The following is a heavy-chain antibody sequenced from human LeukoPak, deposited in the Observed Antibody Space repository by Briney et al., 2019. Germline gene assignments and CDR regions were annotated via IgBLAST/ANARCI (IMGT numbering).Heavy chain of an antibody. V-gene: IGHV5-51*01. CDR1: GYSFTSYW. J-gene: IGHJ4*02. D-gene: IGHD5-12*01. CDR3: ARPIYSGYDYVSYFDY. CDR2: IYPGDSDT. Sequence: GESLKISCKGSGYSFTSYWIGWVRQMPGKGLEWMGIIYPGDSDTRYSPSFQGQVTISADKSISTAYLQWSSLKASDTAKYYCARPIYSGYDYVSYFDYWGQGTLVTVSS.